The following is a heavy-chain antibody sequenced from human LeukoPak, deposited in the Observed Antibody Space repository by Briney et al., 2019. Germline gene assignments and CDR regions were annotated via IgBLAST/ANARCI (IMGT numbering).Heavy chain of an antibody. V-gene: IGHV3-7*01. CDR1: GFTFSSYW. CDR3: ARGGYSSSWYSRAYYFDY. D-gene: IGHD6-13*01. Sequence: GGSLRLSCAASGFTFSSYWMSWVRQAPGKGLEWVANIKQDGSEKCYVDSVKGRFTISRDNAKNSLYLQMNSLRAEDTAVYYCARGGYSSSWYSRAYYFDYWGQGTLVTVSS. CDR2: IKQDGSEK. J-gene: IGHJ4*02.